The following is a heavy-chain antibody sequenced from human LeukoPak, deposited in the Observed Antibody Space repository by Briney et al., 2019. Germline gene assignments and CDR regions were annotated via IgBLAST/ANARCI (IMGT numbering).Heavy chain of an antibody. CDR1: GYTFTSYY. J-gene: IGHJ5*02. Sequence: ASVKVSCKASGYTFTSYYLHWVRQAPGQGLEWMGWINPNSGGTNYAQKFQGRVTMTRDTSISTAYMELSRLRSDDTAVYYCARAPDDFWSGYSPNWFDPWGQGTLVAVSS. CDR2: INPNSGGT. CDR3: ARAPDDFWSGYSPNWFDP. V-gene: IGHV1-2*02. D-gene: IGHD3-3*01.